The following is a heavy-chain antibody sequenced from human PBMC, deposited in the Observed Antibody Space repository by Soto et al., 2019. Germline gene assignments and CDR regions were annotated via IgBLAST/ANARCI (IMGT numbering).Heavy chain of an antibody. CDR2: IKEDGSEK. D-gene: IGHD1-1*01. CDR1: GFSFSTYW. J-gene: IGHJ6*02. Sequence: EVQLVESGGGLVQPGGSLRLSCAASGFSFSTYWMSWVRQAPGKGLEWVANIKEDGSEKYYVDSVKGRFNISRDNTENSLYLQMNSLRGDDTAVYYCAREDVLEPTGVIYYYGMDVWGQGTTVTVSS. V-gene: IGHV3-7*05. CDR3: AREDVLEPTGVIYYYGMDV.